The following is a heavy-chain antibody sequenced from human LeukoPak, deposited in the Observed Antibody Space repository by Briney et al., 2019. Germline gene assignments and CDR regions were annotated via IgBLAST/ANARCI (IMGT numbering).Heavy chain of an antibody. D-gene: IGHD2-2*01. V-gene: IGHV3-74*01. Sequence: GGSLRLSCSASGFTFSIYAMHWVRQAPGKGLVWVSRINSDGTSTIYADSVKGRFTISRDNAKNSLYLQMNSLRAEDTAVYYCARDLPYCSSTSCYYFDYWGQGTLVTVSS. CDR1: GFTFSIYA. CDR2: INSDGTST. J-gene: IGHJ4*02. CDR3: ARDLPYCSSTSCYYFDY.